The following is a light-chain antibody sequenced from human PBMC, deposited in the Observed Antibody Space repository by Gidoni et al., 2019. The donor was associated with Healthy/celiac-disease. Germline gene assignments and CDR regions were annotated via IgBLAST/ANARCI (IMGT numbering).Light chain of an antibody. CDR2: VAS. CDR3: QQYGSSLTWT. J-gene: IGKJ1*01. CDR1: QSVSSSY. V-gene: IGKV3-20*01. Sequence: EIVLTQSSLTLSLSPGERATLSCRASQSVSSSYLAWYQQKPGQAPRLLIYVASSRAPGIPDRFSSSGSGTDFTLTISRLEPEDFAVYYCQQYGSSLTWTFXQXTKVEIK.